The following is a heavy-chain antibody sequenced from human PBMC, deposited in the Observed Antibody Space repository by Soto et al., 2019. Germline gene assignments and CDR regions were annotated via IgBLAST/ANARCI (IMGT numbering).Heavy chain of an antibody. D-gene: IGHD2-8*02. J-gene: IGHJ4*02. CDR1: GFTVSTHG. CDR2: ISRDGNTK. V-gene: IGHV3-30*03. CDR3: TGEVASGY. Sequence: QVQLVESGGGVVQPGRSLRLSCAVSGFTVSTHGMHWVRQAPGKGLEWVAVISRDGNTKYYADSVKGRFTISRDNSRNTVFLEMYSLRGDDMAVYYCTGEVASGYWGQGTLVTVSS.